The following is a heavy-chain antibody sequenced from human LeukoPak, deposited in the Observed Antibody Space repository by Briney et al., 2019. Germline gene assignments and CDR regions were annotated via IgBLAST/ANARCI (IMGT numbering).Heavy chain of an antibody. D-gene: IGHD2-2*01. CDR3: ARGFGIVVVPAAPRNWFDP. Sequence: SETLSLTCAVYGGSFSGYYWSWIRQPPGKGLEWIGEINHSGSTNYNTSLKSRVTISVDTSKNQSSLRLSSVTAADTAVYYCARGFGIVVVPAAPRNWFDPWGQGTLVTVSS. V-gene: IGHV4-34*01. CDR2: INHSGST. J-gene: IGHJ5*02. CDR1: GGSFSGYY.